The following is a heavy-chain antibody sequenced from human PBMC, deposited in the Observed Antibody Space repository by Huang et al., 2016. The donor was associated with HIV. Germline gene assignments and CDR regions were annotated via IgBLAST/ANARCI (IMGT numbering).Heavy chain of an antibody. J-gene: IGHJ4*02. CDR1: GGSIKSRNYY. V-gene: IGHV4-39*01. D-gene: IGHD3-22*01. Sequence: QLQLQESGPGLVKPSDTLSLNCTISGGSIKSRNYYWGWVRQAPGKGLEWIGDIDYSGSPYYNPSLRSRVSLSVDTSKNQVTLKVNAVIAADTAVYYCARRQGSGYYFYFDYWAGESQSPSPQ. CDR3: ARRQGSGYYFYFDY. CDR2: IDYSGSP.